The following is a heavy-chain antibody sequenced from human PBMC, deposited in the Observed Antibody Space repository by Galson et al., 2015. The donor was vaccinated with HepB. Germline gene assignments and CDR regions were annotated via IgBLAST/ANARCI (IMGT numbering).Heavy chain of an antibody. CDR1: GFTFSSYG. D-gene: IGHD2-21*02. CDR2: ISYDGSNK. CDR3: AKDLSGGDYPV. V-gene: IGHV3-30*18. J-gene: IGHJ3*01. Sequence: SLRLSCAASGFTFSSYGMHWVRQAPGKGLEWVAVISYDGSNKYYADSVKGRFTISRDNSKNTLYLQMNSLRAEDTAVYYCAKDLSGGDYPVWGQGTMVTVSS.